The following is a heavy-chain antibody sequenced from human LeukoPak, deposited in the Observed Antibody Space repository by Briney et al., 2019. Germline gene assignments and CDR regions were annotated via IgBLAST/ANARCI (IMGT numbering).Heavy chain of an antibody. CDR2: MNPNSGNT. V-gene: IGHV1-8*01. CDR3: ARGHDYGDYGWFDP. J-gene: IGHJ5*02. D-gene: IGHD4-17*01. CDR1: GYTFTSYD. Sequence: ASVKVSSKASGYTFTSYDINWVRQATGQGLEWMGWMNPNSGNTGYAQKFQGRVTMTRNTSISTAYMELSSLRSEDTAVYYCARGHDYGDYGWFDPWGQGTLVTVSS.